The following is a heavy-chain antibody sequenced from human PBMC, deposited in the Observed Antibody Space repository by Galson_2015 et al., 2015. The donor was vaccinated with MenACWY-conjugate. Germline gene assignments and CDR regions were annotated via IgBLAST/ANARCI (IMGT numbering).Heavy chain of an antibody. CDR3: ARALVASLGGVFWFDP. CDR1: GFTFSSYW. Sequence: SLRLSCAASGFTFSSYWMSWVRQAPGKGLEWVANIKQDGSEKYYVDSVKGRFTISRDNAKNSLYLQMNSLRAEDTAVYYCARALVASLGGVFWFDPWGQGTLVTVSS. J-gene: IGHJ5*02. CDR2: IKQDGSEK. D-gene: IGHD3-16*01. V-gene: IGHV3-7*03.